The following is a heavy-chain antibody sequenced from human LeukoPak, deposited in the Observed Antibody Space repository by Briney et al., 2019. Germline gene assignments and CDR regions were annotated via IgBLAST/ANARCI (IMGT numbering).Heavy chain of an antibody. V-gene: IGHV4-39*01. J-gene: IGHJ5*02. D-gene: IGHD6-19*01. CDR3: TQWLGANWFDP. Sequence: SETLSLTCTVSGYAIISGGFSWNWIRQPPGKGLEWIGSIYYSGSTYYNPSLKSRVTISVDTSKNQFSLKLSSVTAADTAVYYCTQWLGANWFDPWGQGTLVTVSS. CDR2: IYYSGST. CDR1: GYAIISGGFS.